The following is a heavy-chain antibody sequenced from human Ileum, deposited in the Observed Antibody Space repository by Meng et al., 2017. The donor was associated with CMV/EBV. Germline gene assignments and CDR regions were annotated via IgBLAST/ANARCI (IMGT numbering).Heavy chain of an antibody. Sequence: LQQGGAGLLKPSETLSLTCAVYGGSFSDYYWIWIRQSPGKGLEWIGEVHHSGITNYNPSLKSRVTISVDTSKNQFFLKLTSVTAADTGLYYCATNSEDYWGQGTLVTVSS. CDR2: VHHSGIT. V-gene: IGHV4-34*01. CDR3: ATNSEDY. J-gene: IGHJ4*02. CDR1: GGSFSDYY. D-gene: IGHD4-23*01.